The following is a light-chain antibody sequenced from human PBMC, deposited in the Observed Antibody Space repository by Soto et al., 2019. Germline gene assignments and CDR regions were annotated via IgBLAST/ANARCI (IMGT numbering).Light chain of an antibody. CDR3: TSFTTSRSLVV. CDR2: EVA. Sequence: QSALTQPASVSGSPGQSITISCSGTSSDIGGYNFVSWYQQHPGRAPRLLIYEVANRPSGVSDRFSGSKSGNTASLTISGLQTEDEASYYCTSFTTSRSLVVFGEGTKLTVL. J-gene: IGLJ2*01. V-gene: IGLV2-14*03. CDR1: SSDIGGYNF.